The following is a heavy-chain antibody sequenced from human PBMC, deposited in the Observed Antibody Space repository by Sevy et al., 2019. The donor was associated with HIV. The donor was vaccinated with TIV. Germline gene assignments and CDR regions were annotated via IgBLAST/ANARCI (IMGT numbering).Heavy chain of an antibody. Sequence: SETLSLTCTVSGGSISNIHYYWGWIRQPPGKGLEWVGSIYYSGSTYYHPSLKSRVTVSVDTSKNQFSLKLSSVTATDTAVYYCARHGIRDAFDIWGQGTMVTVSS. D-gene: IGHD1-1*01. V-gene: IGHV4-39*01. CDR3: ARHGIRDAFDI. J-gene: IGHJ3*02. CDR1: GGSISNIHYY. CDR2: IYYSGST.